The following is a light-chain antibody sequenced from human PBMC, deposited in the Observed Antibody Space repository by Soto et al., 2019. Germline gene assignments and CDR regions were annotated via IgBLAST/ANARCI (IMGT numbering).Light chain of an antibody. J-gene: IGLJ3*02. CDR3: SSYTTSNTGV. CDR1: RSDVGGYNY. V-gene: IGLV2-14*01. CDR2: EVS. Sequence: QSALTQPASVSGSPGQSITISCTATRSDVGGYNYVSWYQQHPGKAPKMILYEVSNRPSGVSNRLSGSKSGDTASLTISGLQAEDEADYYCSSYTTSNTGVFGGGTKLTVL.